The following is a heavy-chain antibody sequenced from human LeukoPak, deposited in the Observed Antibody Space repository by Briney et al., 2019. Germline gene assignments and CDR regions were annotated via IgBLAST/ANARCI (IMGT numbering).Heavy chain of an antibody. D-gene: IGHD2-15*01. CDR2: IIPIFGTA. CDR3: AGQRYCSGGSCYFKNHYYYMDV. J-gene: IGHJ6*03. V-gene: IGHV1-69*05. CDR1: RGTFSSYA. Sequence: EASVKVSCKAPRGTFSSYAISWVRQAPGQGLEWMGGIIPIFGTANYAQKFQGRVTITTDESTSTAYMELSSLRSEDAAVYYCAGQRYCSGGSCYFKNHYYYMDVWGKGTTVTVSS.